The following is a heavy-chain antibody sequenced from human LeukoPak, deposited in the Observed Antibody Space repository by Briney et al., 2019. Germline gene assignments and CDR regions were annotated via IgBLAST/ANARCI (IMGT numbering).Heavy chain of an antibody. CDR2: IHHSGSI. V-gene: IGHV4-4*02. CDR1: GVSISSNLW. J-gene: IGHJ4*02. Sequence: PSGTLSLTCAVSGVSISSNLWWTWVRQPPGKGLEGIAEIHHSGSINYNPSLKSRVTISVDKAKNQFSLNLNSVTAADTAVYYCARGGDRSFDYWGQGTLLTVSS. CDR3: ARGGDRSFDY. D-gene: IGHD3-10*01.